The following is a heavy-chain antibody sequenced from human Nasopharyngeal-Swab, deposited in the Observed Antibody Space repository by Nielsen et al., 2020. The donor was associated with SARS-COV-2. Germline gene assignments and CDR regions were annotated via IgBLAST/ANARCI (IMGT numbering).Heavy chain of an antibody. Sequence: GESLKISCAASGFSFRNYAMNWVRQAPGKGLEWVSSISSSSSYIYYADSVKGRFTISRDNAENSLYLQMNSLRAEDTAVYYCAREMVGAPFDYWGQGTLVTVSS. J-gene: IGHJ4*02. D-gene: IGHD1-26*01. CDR2: ISSSSSYI. CDR1: GFSFRNYA. CDR3: AREMVGAPFDY. V-gene: IGHV3-21*01.